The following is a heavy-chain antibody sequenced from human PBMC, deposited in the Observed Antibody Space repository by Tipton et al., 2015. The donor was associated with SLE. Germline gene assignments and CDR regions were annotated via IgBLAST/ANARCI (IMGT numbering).Heavy chain of an antibody. D-gene: IGHD2-21*02. CDR3: ARLVTLSRIDF. CDR1: GGSISNYS. J-gene: IGHJ4*02. V-gene: IGHV4-59*12. CDR2: IYHSGNT. Sequence: TLSLTCTVSGGSISNYSWSWIRQPPGKGLEWIGSIYHSGNTYSNPSLKSRVTISVDMSKNQFSLDLSSVTAADTAVYYCARLVTLSRIDFWGQGTLVTVSS.